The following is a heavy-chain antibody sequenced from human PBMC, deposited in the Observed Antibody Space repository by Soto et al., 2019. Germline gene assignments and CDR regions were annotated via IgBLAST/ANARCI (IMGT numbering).Heavy chain of an antibody. D-gene: IGHD5-12*01. J-gene: IGHJ4*02. V-gene: IGHV3-48*02. CDR2: ISSSGSDI. Sequence: EVQLVESGGGLVQPGGSLRLSCAASGFTFTSYSMNWVRQAPGKGLEWVAYISSSGSDIYYADSVKGRFTISRDNAKNSLFLQMNSLRDEDTAVYYCAREGYRDLDYWGQGTLVTVSS. CDR3: AREGYRDLDY. CDR1: GFTFTSYS.